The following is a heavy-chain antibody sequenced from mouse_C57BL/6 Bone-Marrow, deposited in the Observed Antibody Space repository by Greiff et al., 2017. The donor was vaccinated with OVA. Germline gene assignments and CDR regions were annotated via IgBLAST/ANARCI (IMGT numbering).Heavy chain of an antibody. V-gene: IGHV5-4*01. CDR3: ARDQGYDYDGLDY. D-gene: IGHD2-4*01. CDR2: ISDGGSYT. J-gene: IGHJ2*01. Sequence: EVKLVESGGGLVKPGGSLKLSCAASGFTFSSYAMSWVRQTPEKRLEWVATISDGGSYTYYPDNVKGRFPISRDNAKNNLYLQMSQLKSEDTAMYYCARDQGYDYDGLDYWGQGTTLTVSS. CDR1: GFTFSSYA.